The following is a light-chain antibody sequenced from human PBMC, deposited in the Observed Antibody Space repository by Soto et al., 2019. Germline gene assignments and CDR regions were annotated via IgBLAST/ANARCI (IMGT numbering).Light chain of an antibody. Sequence: QSALTKPASVSGSPGQSITISCTGTSSDVGGYNFVSWYQQHPGKAPKLMLYNVYDRPSGISHRFSGSRSGNTASLTISGLQAEDEAHYYCNSYTSISTLVFGGGTQLTVL. CDR3: NSYTSISTLV. J-gene: IGLJ2*01. V-gene: IGLV2-14*03. CDR1: SSDVGGYNF. CDR2: NVY.